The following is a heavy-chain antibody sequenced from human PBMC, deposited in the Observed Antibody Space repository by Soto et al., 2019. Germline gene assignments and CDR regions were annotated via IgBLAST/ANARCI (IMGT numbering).Heavy chain of an antibody. CDR2: ISGSGGST. CDR1: GFTFSSYA. CDR3: AQGSYPQAERGSSPGGIDY. Sequence: PGGSLRLSCAASGFTFSSYAMSWVRQAPGQGLEWVSAISGSGGSTYYEASVKGRFTISRDNSTNTLYLQMNSLRAEDTAVYYCAQGSYPQAERGSSPGGIDYWGQGTLVTVSS. J-gene: IGHJ4*02. D-gene: IGHD6-6*01. V-gene: IGHV3-23*01.